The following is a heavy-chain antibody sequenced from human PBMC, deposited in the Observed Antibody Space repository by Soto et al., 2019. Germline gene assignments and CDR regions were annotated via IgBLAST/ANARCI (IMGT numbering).Heavy chain of an antibody. D-gene: IGHD6-19*01. CDR2: ISGNGDHT. Sequence: EVQLLESWGGLVQPGGSLRLSCAASGFTFSNYAMSWVRQAPGKGLEWVSAISGNGDHTYYADSVKGRFTFSRDNSKNMLYLRMNSLRAEDTAIYYCAKRIKNSSGWYADYWGQGTLVTVSS. J-gene: IGHJ4*02. CDR1: GFTFSNYA. CDR3: AKRIKNSSGWYADY. V-gene: IGHV3-23*01.